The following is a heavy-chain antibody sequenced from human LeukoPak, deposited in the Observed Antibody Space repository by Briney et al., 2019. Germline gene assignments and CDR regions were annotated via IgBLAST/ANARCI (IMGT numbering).Heavy chain of an antibody. Sequence: PGGSLRLSCRVSGFTFSNYGMHWVRQAPGKGLEWVAFILNDGNNKYYSDSVKGRFTISRDNSKNTLHLQMNTLRPEDTAMYYCAKLTAGDDRSGFLRPIDYWGQGTLVTVSS. CDR1: GFTFSNYG. V-gene: IGHV3-30*02. J-gene: IGHJ4*02. D-gene: IGHD3-22*01. CDR3: AKLTAGDDRSGFLRPIDY. CDR2: ILNDGNNK.